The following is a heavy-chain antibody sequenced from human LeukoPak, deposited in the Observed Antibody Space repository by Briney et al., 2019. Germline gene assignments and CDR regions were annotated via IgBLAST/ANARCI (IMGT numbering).Heavy chain of an antibody. CDR1: GGSISSGSYY. D-gene: IGHD2-2*01. CDR3: ARGRYCSSISCYYFDY. Sequence: SQTLSLTCTVSGGSISSGSYYWSWIRQPAGKGLEWIGRIYTSGSTNYNPSLKSRVTISVDTSKNQFSLKLSSVTAADTAVYYCARGRYCSSISCYYFDYWGQGTLVTVSS. V-gene: IGHV4-61*02. CDR2: IYTSGST. J-gene: IGHJ4*02.